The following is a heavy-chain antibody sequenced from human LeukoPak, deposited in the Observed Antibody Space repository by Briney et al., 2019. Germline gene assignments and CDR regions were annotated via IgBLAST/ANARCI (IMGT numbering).Heavy chain of an antibody. J-gene: IGHJ4*02. V-gene: IGHV1-2*06. D-gene: IGHD1-26*01. Sequence: ASVKVTCKASGYTFTSYGISWVRQAPGQGLDWMGRINPNSGGTNYAQKFQGRVAMTRDTSISTAYMELSRLRSDDTAVYYCARDLGELYDWGQGTLVTVSS. CDR2: INPNSGGT. CDR1: GYTFTSYG. CDR3: ARDLGELYD.